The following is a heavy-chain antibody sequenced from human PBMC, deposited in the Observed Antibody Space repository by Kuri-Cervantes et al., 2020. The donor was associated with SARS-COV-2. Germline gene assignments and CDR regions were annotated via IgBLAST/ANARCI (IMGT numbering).Heavy chain of an antibody. Sequence: ESLKISCTVSGGSISSYYWSWIRQPAGKGLEWIGRIYTSGSTNYNPSLKSRVTMSVDTSKNQFSLKLSSVTAADTAVYYCARGPLGQWLAYAFDIWGQGTMVTVSS. J-gene: IGHJ3*02. CDR3: ARGPLGQWLAYAFDI. D-gene: IGHD6-19*01. CDR2: IYTSGST. CDR1: GGSISSYY. V-gene: IGHV4-4*07.